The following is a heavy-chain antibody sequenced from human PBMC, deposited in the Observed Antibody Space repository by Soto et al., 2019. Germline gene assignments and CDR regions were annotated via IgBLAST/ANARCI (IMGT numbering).Heavy chain of an antibody. D-gene: IGHD3-10*01. CDR2: IKSKTDGGTT. V-gene: IGHV3-15*01. Sequence: GGSLRLSCAASGFTFSNAWMSWVRQAPGKGLEWVGRIKSKTDGGTTDYAAPGKGRFTISRDDSKNTLYLQMNSLKTEDTAVYYCTTDGSLLWFGELLPKFNWFDPWGQGTLVTVSS. CDR1: GFTFSNAW. CDR3: TTDGSLLWFGELLPKFNWFDP. J-gene: IGHJ5*02.